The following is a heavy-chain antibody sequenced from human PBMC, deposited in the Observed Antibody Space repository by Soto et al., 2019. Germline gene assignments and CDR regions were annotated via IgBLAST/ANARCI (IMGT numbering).Heavy chain of an antibody. Sequence: SETLSLTCTVSGGSISSYYWSWIRQPPGKGLDWIGYIYYSGSTNYNPSLKSRVTISLDTSKNRFSLKLSSVTAADTAVYYCARLVPATATPHYYYMDVWGKGTTVTVSS. J-gene: IGHJ6*03. CDR1: GGSISSYY. CDR3: ARLVPATATPHYYYMDV. D-gene: IGHD2-2*01. V-gene: IGHV4-59*08. CDR2: IYYSGST.